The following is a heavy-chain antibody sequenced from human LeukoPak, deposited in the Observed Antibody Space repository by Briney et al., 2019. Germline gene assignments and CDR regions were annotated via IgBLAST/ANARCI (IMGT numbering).Heavy chain of an antibody. CDR2: IYHSGST. Sequence: SETLSLTCTVSGYSISSGYYWGWIRQPPGKGLEWIGSIYHSGSTYYNPSLESRVTISVDTSKNQFSLKLSSVTAADTAVYYCAREYYYDSSGYYYWGQGTLVTVSS. V-gene: IGHV4-38-2*02. J-gene: IGHJ4*02. CDR3: AREYYYDSSGYYY. D-gene: IGHD3-22*01. CDR1: GYSISSGYY.